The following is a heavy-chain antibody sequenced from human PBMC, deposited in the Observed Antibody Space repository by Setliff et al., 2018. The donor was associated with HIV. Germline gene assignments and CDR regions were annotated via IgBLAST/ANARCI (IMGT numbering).Heavy chain of an antibody. CDR1: GFTFGDYA. D-gene: IGHD6-13*01. CDR2: IRSKAYAGTT. CDR3: SRNGRHMNSWHYYYYYMDV. J-gene: IGHJ6*03. V-gene: IGHV3-49*04. Sequence: GSLRLSCTASGFTFGDYAMSWVRQAPGKGLEWVGFIRSKAYAGTTEYAASVKGRFTISRDDSKSIAYLQMNSLKTEDTAVYYCSRNGRHMNSWHYYYYYMDVWGKGTTVTVSS.